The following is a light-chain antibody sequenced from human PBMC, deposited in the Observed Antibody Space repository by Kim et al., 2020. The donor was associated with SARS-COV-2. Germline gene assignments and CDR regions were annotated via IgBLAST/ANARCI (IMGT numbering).Light chain of an antibody. Sequence: SYELTQPPSVSVSPGQTARITCSGDELPRQYSYWYQQKPGQAPVLVIYKDTERPSGIPEPFSGSSSGTTVTLTISGVQAEDEADYYCQSPDSSATYRVFGGGTQMTVL. CDR3: QSPDSSATYRV. CDR1: ELPRQY. CDR2: KDT. J-gene: IGLJ3*02. V-gene: IGLV3-25*03.